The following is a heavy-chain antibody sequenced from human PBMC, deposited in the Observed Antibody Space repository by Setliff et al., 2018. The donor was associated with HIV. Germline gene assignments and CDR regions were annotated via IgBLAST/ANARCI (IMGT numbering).Heavy chain of an antibody. CDR2: IYFNGKT. D-gene: IGHD4-4*01. Sequence: SETLSLTCSVSGGSITNDNNYWGWIRQSPGKGLEWIGSIYFNGKTYNNPSLKSRVIMSVDRSKNQFSLKLTSVTAADTAIYYCARDLTSNSNCFEPWGQGTQVTVSS. J-gene: IGHJ5*02. CDR3: ARDLTSNSNCFEP. CDR1: GGSITNDNNY. V-gene: IGHV4-39*02.